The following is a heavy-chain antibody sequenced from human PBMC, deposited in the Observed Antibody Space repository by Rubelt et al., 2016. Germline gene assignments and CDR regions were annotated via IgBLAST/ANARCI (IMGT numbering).Heavy chain of an antibody. CDR3: AADSGYGPSMDV. CDR1: GFTFTSSA. J-gene: IGHJ6*02. Sequence: QLVQSGAEVKKPGASVKVSCKASGFTFTSSAVQWVRQARGQRLEWRGWIVVGSGNTNCAQKLQERVPITRDMSTSTAYMELSSLRSEDTAVYYCAADSGYGPSMDVWGQGTTVTVSS. CDR2: IVVGSGNT. V-gene: IGHV1-58*01. D-gene: IGHD5-12*01.